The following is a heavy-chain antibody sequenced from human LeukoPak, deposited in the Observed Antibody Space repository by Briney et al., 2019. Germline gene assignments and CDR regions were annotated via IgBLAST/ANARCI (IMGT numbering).Heavy chain of an antibody. V-gene: IGHV3-49*04. Sequence: PGRSQRLSCTASGFTFGDYAMSWVRQAPGKGLEWVGFIRSKAYGGTTEYAASVKGRFTISRDDSKSIAYLQMNSLKTEDTAVYYCTRGLTGTTDYWGQGTLVTVSS. CDR3: TRGLTGTTDY. J-gene: IGHJ4*02. D-gene: IGHD1-7*01. CDR1: GFTFGDYA. CDR2: IRSKAYGGTT.